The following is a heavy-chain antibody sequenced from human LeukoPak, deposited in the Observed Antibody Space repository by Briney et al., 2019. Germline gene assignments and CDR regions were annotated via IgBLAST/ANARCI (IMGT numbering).Heavy chain of an antibody. D-gene: IGHD3-3*01. CDR1: GYTFTSYA. CDR2: INAGNGNT. CDR3: ARAYYDFWSGYRPLYYFDY. V-gene: IGHV1-3*01. J-gene: IGHJ4*02. Sequence: GASVKVSCKASGYTFTSYAMHWVRQAPGQRLEWMGWINAGNGNTKYSQKFQGGVTITRDISASTAYMELSSLRSEDTAVYYCARAYYDFWSGYRPLYYFDYWGQGTLVTVSS.